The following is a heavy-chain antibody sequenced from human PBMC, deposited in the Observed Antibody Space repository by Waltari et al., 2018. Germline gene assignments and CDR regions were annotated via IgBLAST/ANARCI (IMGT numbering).Heavy chain of an antibody. V-gene: IGHV1-2*02. D-gene: IGHD6-19*01. CDR2: INPNSGGT. Sequence: QVQLVQSGAEVKKPGASVKVSCKASGYTFTGYYMHWVRQPPGQGLEWIGWINPNSGGTNYAQKFQRRVTMTRDTSISTAYMELSRLRSDDTAVYYCARAPLRWLGLIDYWGQGTLVTVSS. J-gene: IGHJ4*02. CDR3: ARAPLRWLGLIDY. CDR1: GYTFTGYY.